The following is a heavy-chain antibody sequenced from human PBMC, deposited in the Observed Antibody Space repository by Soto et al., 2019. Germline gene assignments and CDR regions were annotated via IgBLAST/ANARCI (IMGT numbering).Heavy chain of an antibody. CDR1: GYTFTSYA. V-gene: IGHV1-3*05. CDR2: INAGNGNT. CDR3: ARSIVVVTALDY. Sequence: QVQLVQSGAEEKKPGASVKVSCKASGYTFTSYAMHWVRQAPGQRLEWMGWINAGNGNTKYSQKFQGRVTITRDTSASTAYMELSRLRSEDTPVYYCARSIVVVTALDYLGHGTLVTVSS. D-gene: IGHD2-21*02. J-gene: IGHJ4*01.